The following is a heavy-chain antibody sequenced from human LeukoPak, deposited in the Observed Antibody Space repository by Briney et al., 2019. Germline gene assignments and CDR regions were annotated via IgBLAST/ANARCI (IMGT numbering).Heavy chain of an antibody. CDR1: GFRFDDYY. J-gene: IGHJ4*02. Sequence: GGSLRLSCAASGFRFDDYYLSWIRQAPGKGLEWISFISASGGMMDHADSVKGRFTISRDNAKNSVYLEMNNLRAEGTAVYHCARHMVLSPCDYWGPGTLVTVSS. D-gene: IGHD4/OR15-4a*01. V-gene: IGHV3-11*01. CDR3: ARHMVLSPCDY. CDR2: ISASGGMM.